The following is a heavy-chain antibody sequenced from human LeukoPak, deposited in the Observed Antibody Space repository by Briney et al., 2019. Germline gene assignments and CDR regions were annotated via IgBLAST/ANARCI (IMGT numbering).Heavy chain of an antibody. CDR3: ARGALRYSDY. V-gene: IGHV3-48*02. D-gene: IGHD3-9*01. CDR2: ISSSSSAI. Sequence: GGSLRLSCAASGFTFSSYTMNWVRQAPGKGLERVSSISSSSSAIYYAASVKGRFTISRDNAKNSLYQQMNSLRDEDTAVYYCARGALRYSDYWGQGTLVTVSS. CDR1: GFTFSSYT. J-gene: IGHJ4*02.